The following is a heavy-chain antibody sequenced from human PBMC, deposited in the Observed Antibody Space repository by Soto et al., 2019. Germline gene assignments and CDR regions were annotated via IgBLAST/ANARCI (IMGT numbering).Heavy chain of an antibody. CDR1: GYSIRISKW. Sequence: SETLSLTCSVSGYSIRISKWWICVRQSPGRGLEWIGDIYHSGATNYNPSLKSRLTMSVDKSKNEFSMKLVSVTAADTAIYFCARDKSTMEGDNQFDSWGPGTLVTVSS. D-gene: IGHD3-3*01. CDR2: IYHSGAT. V-gene: IGHV4-4*02. J-gene: IGHJ5*01. CDR3: ARDKSTMEGDNQFDS.